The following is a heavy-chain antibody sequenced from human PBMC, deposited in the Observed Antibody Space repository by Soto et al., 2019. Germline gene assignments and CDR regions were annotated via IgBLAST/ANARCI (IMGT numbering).Heavy chain of an antibody. J-gene: IGHJ6*04. CDR2: IQSGGPT. V-gene: IGHV3-66*01. D-gene: IGHD2-15*01. Sequence: EVHLVESGGGLVQHGGSLRRCCAASGFTVSSKYMSWVRQAPGKGLEWVSLIQSGGPTYYADSVKGRFTISRDTSENTLHLQMDSLRAEDTAVYYCARDDVLCDGGRCYGVPLDVCGKGTTVTVSS. CDR1: GFTVSSKY. CDR3: ARDDVLCDGGRCYGVPLDV.